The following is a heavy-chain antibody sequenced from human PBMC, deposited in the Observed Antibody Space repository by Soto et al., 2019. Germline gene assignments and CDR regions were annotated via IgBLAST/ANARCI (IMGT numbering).Heavy chain of an antibody. D-gene: IGHD3-10*01. CDR1: GGTLSDHG. Sequence: QVQLELSGAEVKKPGSSVKISCKASGGTLSDHGVSWLRQAPGQGLEWVGGTIPVFNTANYAPKFQGRVTIAADKSKNIAYMELGSLRSDDTAFYYCARGVYGSGNYYTGPSAFDIWGQGTLVIVSS. CDR2: TIPVFNTA. J-gene: IGHJ3*02. V-gene: IGHV1-69*06. CDR3: ARGVYGSGNYYTGPSAFDI.